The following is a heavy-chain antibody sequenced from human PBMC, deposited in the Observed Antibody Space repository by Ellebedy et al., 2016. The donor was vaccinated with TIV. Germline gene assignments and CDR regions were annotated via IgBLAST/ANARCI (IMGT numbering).Heavy chain of an antibody. J-gene: IGHJ4*02. V-gene: IGHV3-21*01. CDR1: GFAFSRYG. D-gene: IGHD2-15*01. Sequence: GESLKISCAASGFAFSRYGMNWVRQAPGKGLEYVSSISKTGSHKNYADSVKGRFTISRDNADNSLSLQKNSLRGEDTAVYYCAREGIEDHGVDFWGQGTLVSVSS. CDR2: ISKTGSHK. CDR3: AREGIEDHGVDF.